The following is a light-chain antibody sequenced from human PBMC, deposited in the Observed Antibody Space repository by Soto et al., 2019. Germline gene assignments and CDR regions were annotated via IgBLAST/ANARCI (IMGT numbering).Light chain of an antibody. J-gene: IGKJ4*01. CDR2: GAS. Sequence: ASQSLYNNYLAWYQEKPGQAPRLLIHGASSRPTGIPDRFSVSGYGTKLTITTITVELQDSVVYYCEQYASAVTLAGGTKVDIK. V-gene: IGKV3-20*01. CDR3: EQYASAVT. CDR1: QSLYNNY.